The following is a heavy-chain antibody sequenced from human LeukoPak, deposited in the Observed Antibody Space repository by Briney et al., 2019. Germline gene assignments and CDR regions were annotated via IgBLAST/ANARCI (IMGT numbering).Heavy chain of an antibody. J-gene: IGHJ4*02. CDR2: ISYDGSNK. CDR1: GFTFSSYG. V-gene: IGHV3-30*03. D-gene: IGHD3-22*01. CDR3: ARNYYDSSGYWDYFDY. Sequence: GGSLRLSCAASGFTFSSYGMHWVRQAPGKGLEWVAVISYDGSNKYYADSVKGRFTISRDNSKNTLYLQMNSLRAEDTAVYYCARNYYDSSGYWDYFDYWGQGTLVTVSS.